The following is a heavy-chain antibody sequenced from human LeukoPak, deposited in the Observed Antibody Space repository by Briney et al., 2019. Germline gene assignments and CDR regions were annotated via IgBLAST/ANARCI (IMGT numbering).Heavy chain of an antibody. Sequence: PGGSLRLYCAASGFTFSSYGMHWVRQAPGKGLEWVAVIWYDGSNKYYADSVKGRFTISRDNSKNTLYLQMNSLRAEDTAVYYCARGQLRFPNYYYYGMDVWGQGTTVTVSS. CDR3: ARGQLRFPNYYYYGMDV. CDR1: GFTFSSYG. V-gene: IGHV3-33*01. D-gene: IGHD3-3*01. J-gene: IGHJ6*02. CDR2: IWYDGSNK.